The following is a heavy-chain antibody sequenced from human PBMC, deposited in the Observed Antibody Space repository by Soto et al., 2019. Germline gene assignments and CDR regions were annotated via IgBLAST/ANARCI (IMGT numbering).Heavy chain of an antibody. CDR3: AREVKLITIFGVVSPDYYYYGMDV. Sequence: SSVKVSCKASGGTFSSYAISWVRQAPGQGLEWMGGIIPIFGTANYAQKFQGRVTITADESTSTAYMELSSLRSEDTAVYYCAREVKLITIFGVVSPDYYYYGMDVWGQGTTVTVSS. D-gene: IGHD3-3*01. J-gene: IGHJ6*02. CDR2: IIPIFGTA. V-gene: IGHV1-69*13. CDR1: GGTFSSYA.